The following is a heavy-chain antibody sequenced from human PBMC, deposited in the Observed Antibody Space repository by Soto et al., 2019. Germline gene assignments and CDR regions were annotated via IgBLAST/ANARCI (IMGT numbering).Heavy chain of an antibody. CDR1: GFTFSSYG. D-gene: IGHD6-19*01. V-gene: IGHV3-30*18. Sequence: ESGGGVVRPGRSLRLSCAASGFTFSSYGMHWVRQAPGKGLEWVAVISYDGRNKYYADAVKGRFTISRDNSKNTLYLQMSSLRAEDTAVYYCVKDGSSGWPYFYDMDVWGQGTTVTVSS. CDR2: ISYDGRNK. J-gene: IGHJ6*02. CDR3: VKDGSSGWPYFYDMDV.